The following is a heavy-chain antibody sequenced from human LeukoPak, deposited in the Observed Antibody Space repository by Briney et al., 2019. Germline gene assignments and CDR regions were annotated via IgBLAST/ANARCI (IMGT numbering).Heavy chain of an antibody. CDR1: GGSFSGYY. CDR2: INHSGST. CDR3: ARRSSGWYGHYYYYCYMDV. D-gene: IGHD6-19*01. Sequence: SETLSLTCAVYGGSFSGYYWSWIRQPPGKGLEWIGEINHSGSTNYNPSLKSRVTISVDTSKNQFSLKLSSVTAADTAVYYCARRSSGWYGHYYYYCYMDVWGKGTTVTVSS. J-gene: IGHJ6*03. V-gene: IGHV4-34*01.